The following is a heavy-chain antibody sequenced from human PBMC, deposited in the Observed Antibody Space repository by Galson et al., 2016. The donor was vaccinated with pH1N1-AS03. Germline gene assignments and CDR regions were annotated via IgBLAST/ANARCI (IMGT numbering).Heavy chain of an antibody. CDR1: GYTFPNFG. CDR2: ISPYSGNT. Sequence: SVKASCKASGYTFPNFGMSWVRQAPGQGLEWMGWISPYSGNTQYAQRLEGRVTMTTDTSTNTAYLELRSLTYDDTAVYYCARAAPFDPWGHGTLVIVSS. V-gene: IGHV1-18*04. D-gene: IGHD2-15*01. J-gene: IGHJ5*02. CDR3: ARAAPFDP.